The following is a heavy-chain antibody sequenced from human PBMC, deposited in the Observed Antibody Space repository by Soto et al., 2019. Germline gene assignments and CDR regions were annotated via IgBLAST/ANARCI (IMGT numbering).Heavy chain of an antibody. CDR2: ITADGGGS. D-gene: IGHD6-19*01. CDR1: GFTFRNYI. V-gene: IGHV3-23*01. J-gene: IGHJ4*02. CDR3: AKDRGGSGWPEFEW. Sequence: GSLRLSCTASGFTFRNYIMNWVGQAPGKGLEWISTITADGGGSFYADSVKGRFTISRDNSKNTLYLQIHNLRPEDTALYYCAKDRGGSGWPEFEWWGKGTQVTVS.